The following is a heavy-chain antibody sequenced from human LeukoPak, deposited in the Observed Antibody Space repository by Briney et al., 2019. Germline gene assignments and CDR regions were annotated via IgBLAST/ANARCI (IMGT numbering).Heavy chain of an antibody. CDR2: ISTDSGKT. D-gene: IGHD3-3*01. Sequence: ASVKVSCKASGYTFTSNGISWVRQAPGQGLEWMGWISTDSGKTNYAQRLQGRVTMTTDTSTRTAYMELRSLRSDDTAGYFCARDTPTTSYYEHNAFDIWGQGTMVTVSS. J-gene: IGHJ3*02. CDR1: GYTFTSNG. V-gene: IGHV1-18*01. CDR3: ARDTPTTSYYEHNAFDI.